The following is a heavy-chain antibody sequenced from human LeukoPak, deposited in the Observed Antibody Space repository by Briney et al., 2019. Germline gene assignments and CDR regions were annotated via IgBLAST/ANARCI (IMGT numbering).Heavy chain of an antibody. CDR2: MSPNSGNT. J-gene: IGHJ5*02. CDR3: ARGRAVAAPKGNWFDP. V-gene: IGHV1-8*01. D-gene: IGHD6-13*01. CDR1: GYTFTSYD. Sequence: ASVKVSCKASGYTFTSYDINWVRQATGQGLEWMGWMSPNSGNTGYAQKFQGRVTMTRNTSISTAYMELSSLRSEDTAVYYCARGRAVAAPKGNWFDPWGQGTLVTVSS.